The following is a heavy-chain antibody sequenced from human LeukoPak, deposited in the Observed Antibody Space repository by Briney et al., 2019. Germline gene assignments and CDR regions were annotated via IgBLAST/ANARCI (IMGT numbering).Heavy chain of an antibody. CDR1: GVSISINY. V-gene: IGHV4-59*01. CDR3: AREGPERRANFHYYMDV. CDR2: VAYGVSP. Sequence: SDTLSLSCNVSGVSISINYWTWIRQPPGGGLEWIGYVAYGVSPKYNPSLKGRFTISLETSRNQLSLQLHSVTPADTAVYYCAREGPERRANFHYYMDVWGKGTTVTVSS. J-gene: IGHJ6*03. D-gene: IGHD1-1*01.